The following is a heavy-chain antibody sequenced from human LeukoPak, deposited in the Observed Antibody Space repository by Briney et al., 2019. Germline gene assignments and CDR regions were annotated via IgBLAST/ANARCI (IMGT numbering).Heavy chain of an antibody. Sequence: GGSLRLSCAASGFTFSNHAMSWVRQAPGKGLEWVSVISGSGPTTFYADSVKGRFTISRDNAKNTLYLQMNSLRAEDTAVYYCARDRGSEFDYWGQGTLVTVSS. CDR2: ISGSGPTT. J-gene: IGHJ4*02. V-gene: IGHV3-23*01. CDR3: ARDRGSEFDY. D-gene: IGHD3-16*01. CDR1: GFTFSNHA.